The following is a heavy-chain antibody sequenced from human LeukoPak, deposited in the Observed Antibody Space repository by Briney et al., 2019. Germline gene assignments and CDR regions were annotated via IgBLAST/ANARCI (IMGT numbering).Heavy chain of an antibody. J-gene: IGHJ5*02. V-gene: IGHV1-18*01. CDR3: ARDGYCSTTTRYTTGSWFDP. D-gene: IGHD2-2*02. CDR1: GYTFTSYG. Sequence: APVKVSCKASGYTFTSYGISWVRQAPGQGLEWMGWISAYNGNTNYAQKLQGRVTMTTDTSTSTAYMELRSLRSDDTAVYYCARDGYCSTTTRYTTGSWFDPWGQGTLVTVSS. CDR2: ISAYNGNT.